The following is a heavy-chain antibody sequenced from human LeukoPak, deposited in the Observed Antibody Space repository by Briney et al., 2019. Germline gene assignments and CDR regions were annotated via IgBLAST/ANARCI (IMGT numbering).Heavy chain of an antibody. CDR2: IYPGDSDT. Sequence: GESLKISCKGSGYSFTSYWIGWVRQMPGKGLEWMGIIYPGDSDTRYSPSFQGQVTISADKSISTAYLRWSSLKASDTAMYYCARPRYYYGSGIQYYFDYWGQGTLVTVSS. V-gene: IGHV5-51*01. CDR1: GYSFTSYW. D-gene: IGHD3-10*01. J-gene: IGHJ4*02. CDR3: ARPRYYYGSGIQYYFDY.